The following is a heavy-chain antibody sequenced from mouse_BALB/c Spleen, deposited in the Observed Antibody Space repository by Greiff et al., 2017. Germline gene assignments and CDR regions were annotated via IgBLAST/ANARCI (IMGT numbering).Heavy chain of an antibody. CDR3: ARDTATRYFDY. D-gene: IGHD1-2*01. Sequence: DVMLVESGGGLVKPGGSLKLSCAASGFTFSSYAMSWVRQSPEKRLEWVAEISSGGSYTYYPDTVTGRFTISRDNAKNTLYLEMSSLRSEDTAMYYCARDTATRYFDYWGQGTTLTVSS. CDR1: GFTFSSYA. V-gene: IGHV5-9-4*01. CDR2: ISSGGSYT. J-gene: IGHJ2*01.